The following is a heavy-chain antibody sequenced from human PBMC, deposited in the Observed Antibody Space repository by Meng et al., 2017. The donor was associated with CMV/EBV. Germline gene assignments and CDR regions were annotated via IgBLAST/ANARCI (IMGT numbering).Heavy chain of an antibody. Sequence: QVQLQEAGPGLVKPSETLSLTCTVSGGSISSYYWSWIRQPAGKGLEWIGRIYTSGSTNYNPSLKSRVTMSVDTSKNQFSLKLSSVTAADTPVYYCARGGLYYYDSSGHFDYWGQGTLVTVSS. CDR2: IYTSGST. V-gene: IGHV4-4*07. J-gene: IGHJ4*02. CDR1: GGSISSYY. CDR3: ARGGLYYYDSSGHFDY. D-gene: IGHD3-22*01.